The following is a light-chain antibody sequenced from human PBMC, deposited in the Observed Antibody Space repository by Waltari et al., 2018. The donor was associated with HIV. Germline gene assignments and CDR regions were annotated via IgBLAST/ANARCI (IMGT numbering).Light chain of an antibody. V-gene: IGLV2-11*01. J-gene: IGLJ3*02. CDR1: SSDVGDYNY. CDR2: DVT. CDR3: CSYAGTWL. Sequence: QSALTQPHSVSGSPGQSVTLSCTGTSSDVGDYNYVSWYQRHPGKAPNLMIYDVTKRPSGVPDRFSGSKSGNTASLTISGLQAEDDAEYYCCSYAGTWLFGGGTKLTVL.